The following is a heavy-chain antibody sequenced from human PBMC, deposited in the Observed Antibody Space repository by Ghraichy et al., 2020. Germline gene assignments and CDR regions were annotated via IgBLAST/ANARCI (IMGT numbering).Heavy chain of an antibody. Sequence: GGSLRLSCAASGFTVSTNYMSWVRQAPGKGLEWVSVIYSGGSTSYADSVKGRFTIFRDNSKNTLFLQMNNLRAEDSAVYYCARAALDYGGNFGYWGQGTLVTVSS. D-gene: IGHD4-23*01. CDR3: ARAALDYGGNFGY. CDR2: IYSGGST. CDR1: GFTVSTNY. V-gene: IGHV3-53*01. J-gene: IGHJ4*02.